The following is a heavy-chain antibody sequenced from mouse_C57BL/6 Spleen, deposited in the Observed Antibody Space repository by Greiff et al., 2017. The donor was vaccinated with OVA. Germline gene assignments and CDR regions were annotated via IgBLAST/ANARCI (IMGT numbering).Heavy chain of an antibody. D-gene: IGHD1-1*01. V-gene: IGHV1-26*01. CDR3: ARLPYGRAYFDV. J-gene: IGHJ1*03. Sequence: EVQLQQSGPELVKPGASVKISCKASGYTFTDYYMNWVKQSHGKSLEWIGDINPNNGGTSYNQKFKGKATLTVDKSSSTAYMELRSLTSEDSAVYYCARLPYGRAYFDVWGTGTTVTVSS. CDR2: INPNNGGT. CDR1: GYTFTDYY.